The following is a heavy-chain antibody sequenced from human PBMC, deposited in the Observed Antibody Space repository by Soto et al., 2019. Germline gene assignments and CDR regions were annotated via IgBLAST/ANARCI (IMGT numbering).Heavy chain of an antibody. CDR1: VYAFNTYD. V-gene: IGHV1-8*01. Sequence: ASLQVSFQDSVYAFNTYDIHWVRQVPGQGLEWMGWMNPYNGNTGSTQKFQGRVTMTRNTSISTVYMELTSLRSEDTAVYYCARRKERSGPHYFDYWGQGSLVTVSS. CDR2: MNPYNGNT. D-gene: IGHD6-25*01. J-gene: IGHJ4*02. CDR3: ARRKERSGPHYFDY.